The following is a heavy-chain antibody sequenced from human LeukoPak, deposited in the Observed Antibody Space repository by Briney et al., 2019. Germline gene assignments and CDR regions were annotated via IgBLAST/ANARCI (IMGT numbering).Heavy chain of an antibody. D-gene: IGHD2-2*02. Sequence: PSETLSLTCTVSGGSVSRGSYYWSWIRQPPGKGLEWIGYTYYSGSSNYNPSLKSRVTISLDTSENQFSLKLRSVTAADTAVFYCASLYCSRTSCYMDPWGQGTLVTVSS. CDR2: TYYSGSS. V-gene: IGHV4-61*01. CDR3: ASLYCSRTSCYMDP. CDR1: GGSVSRGSYY. J-gene: IGHJ5*02.